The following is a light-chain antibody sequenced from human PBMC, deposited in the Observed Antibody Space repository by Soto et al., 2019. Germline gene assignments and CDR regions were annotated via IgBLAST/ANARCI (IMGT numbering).Light chain of an antibody. CDR1: QGSRND. CDR3: QQLNSYPT. V-gene: IGKV1-17*01. J-gene: IGKJ5*01. Sequence: DIQMTQSPSSLSACVANRVTITCRASQGSRNDLGWYQQKPGKAPKRLICAASSLQSGVPSRFSGSGSGTEVTLTISSLQPEDFATYYCQQLNSYPTFGQGTRLEIK. CDR2: AAS.